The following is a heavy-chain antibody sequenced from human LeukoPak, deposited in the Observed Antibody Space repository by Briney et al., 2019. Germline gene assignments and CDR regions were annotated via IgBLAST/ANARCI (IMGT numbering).Heavy chain of an antibody. CDR1: GYTFTSYD. V-gene: IGHV1-8*03. CDR3: ARLYCSSTSCSGNFFDY. J-gene: IGHJ4*02. Sequence: GASVKVSCKASGYTFTSYDINWVRQATGQGLEWMGWMNPNSGNTGYAQKLQGRVTITRNTSISTAYMELSSLRSEDTAVYYCARLYCSSTSCSGNFFDYWGQGTLVTVSS. D-gene: IGHD2-2*01. CDR2: MNPNSGNT.